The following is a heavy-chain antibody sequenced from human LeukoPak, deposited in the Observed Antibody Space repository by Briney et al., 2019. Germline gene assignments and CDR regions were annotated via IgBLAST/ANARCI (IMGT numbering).Heavy chain of an antibody. J-gene: IGHJ6*03. CDR1: GDSISNYY. CDR2: IYASGSS. CDR3: ARCLNTYYYDNSGYSPEHYYMDV. V-gene: IGHV4-4*07. Sequence: SETLSLTCTVSGDSISNYYWSWVRQPAGKGLEWIGRIYASGSSNYNPSLKSRVTMSVDTSKNQFSLKLSSVTATDTAVYYCARCLNTYYYDNSGYSPEHYYMDVWGKGTTVIVSS. D-gene: IGHD3-22*01.